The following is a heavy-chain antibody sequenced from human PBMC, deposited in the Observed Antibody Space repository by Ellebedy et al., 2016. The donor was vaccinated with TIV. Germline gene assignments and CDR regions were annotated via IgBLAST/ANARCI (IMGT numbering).Heavy chain of an antibody. CDR1: GDSVSTDIG. CDR3: ARGWFGSGMGV. Sequence: SQTLSLTCVISGDSVSTDIGWNWIRQSPSRGLEWLGRTYYRSKWNNDYAVSLKSRITINPDTSKNQFSLQLNSVTPEDTAVYCCARGWFGSGMGVWGQGTTVTVSS. V-gene: IGHV6-1*01. CDR2: TYYRSKWNN. D-gene: IGHD3-10*01. J-gene: IGHJ6*02.